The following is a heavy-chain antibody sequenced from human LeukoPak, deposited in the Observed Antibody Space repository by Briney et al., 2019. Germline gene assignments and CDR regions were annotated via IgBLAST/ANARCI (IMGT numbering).Heavy chain of an antibody. Sequence: GGSLRLSCAASGFTFSSYGMHWVRQAPGKGLGWVAVISYDGSNKYYADSVKGRFTISRDNSKNTLYLQMNSLRAEDTAVYYCAKDQEGHYYDSSGYPSSFDYWGQGTLVTVSS. D-gene: IGHD3-22*01. V-gene: IGHV3-30*18. J-gene: IGHJ4*02. CDR3: AKDQEGHYYDSSGYPSSFDY. CDR2: ISYDGSNK. CDR1: GFTFSSYG.